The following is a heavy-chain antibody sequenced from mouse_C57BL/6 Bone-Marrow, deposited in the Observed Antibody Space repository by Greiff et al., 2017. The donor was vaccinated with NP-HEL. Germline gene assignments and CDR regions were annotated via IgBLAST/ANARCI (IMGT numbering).Heavy chain of an antibody. Sequence: DVQLVESGGGLVKPGGSLKLSCAASGFTFSDYGMHWVRQAPEKGLEWVAYISSGSSTIYYADTVKGRFTISRDNAKNTLFLQLTSLRSEDTAMYYCARGGDYYYGSPFDYWGQGTTLTVSS. J-gene: IGHJ2*01. CDR1: GFTFSDYG. CDR3: ARGGDYYYGSPFDY. V-gene: IGHV5-17*01. CDR2: ISSGSSTI. D-gene: IGHD1-1*01.